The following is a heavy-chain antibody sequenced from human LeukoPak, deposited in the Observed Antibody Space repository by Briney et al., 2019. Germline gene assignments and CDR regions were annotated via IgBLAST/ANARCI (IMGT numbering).Heavy chain of an antibody. CDR2: MNPNSGNT. D-gene: IGHD4-17*01. CDR3: ARRKTYGDYYYYYGMDV. Sequence: ASVKVSCKASGYTFTSYDINWVRQATGQGLEWMGWMNPNSGNTGYAQKFQGRVTMTRNTSISTAYMELSSLRSEDTAVYYCARRKTYGDYYYYYGMDVWGQGTTVTVSS. J-gene: IGHJ6*02. CDR1: GYTFTSYD. V-gene: IGHV1-8*01.